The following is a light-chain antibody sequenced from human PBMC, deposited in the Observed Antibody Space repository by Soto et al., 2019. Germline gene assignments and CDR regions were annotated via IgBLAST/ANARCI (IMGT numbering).Light chain of an antibody. CDR1: SSDVGGYNY. Sequence: QSALTQPPSASGSPGQSVTISCTGTSSDVGGYNYVSWYQQYPGKVPKLMVYEVNQRPSGVPDRFSGSKSGNTASLTVSGLPADDEADYYCTSYAGGNNVFGTGTKLTVL. V-gene: IGLV2-8*01. J-gene: IGLJ1*01. CDR3: TSYAGGNNV. CDR2: EVN.